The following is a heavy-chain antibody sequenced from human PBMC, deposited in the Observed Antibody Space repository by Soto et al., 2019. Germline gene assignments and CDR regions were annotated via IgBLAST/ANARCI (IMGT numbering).Heavy chain of an antibody. CDR2: IYSGSST. CDR1: GFTVSSND. Sequence: EVQLVESGGGLIQPGGSLRLSCAASGFTVSSNDMFWVRQAPGKGLEWVSVIYSGSSTFYADSVKGRFTISRDNSKNTLYLQMNNLRAEDTAVYYCARGGDLLLAAPLKYWGQGTLVSVSS. J-gene: IGHJ4*02. CDR3: ARGGDLLLAAPLKY. V-gene: IGHV3-53*01. D-gene: IGHD6-13*01.